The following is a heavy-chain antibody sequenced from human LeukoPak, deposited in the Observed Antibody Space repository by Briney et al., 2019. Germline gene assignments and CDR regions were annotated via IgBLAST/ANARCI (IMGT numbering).Heavy chain of an antibody. Sequence: GGSLRLSCAASGFTFSSYEMNWVRQAPGKGLEWVSYISSSGSTIYYADSVKGRFTISRDNAKNSLYLQMNSLRAEDTAVYYFALTMVRGAIDFDYWGQGTLVTVSS. CDR3: ALTMVRGAIDFDY. D-gene: IGHD3-10*01. J-gene: IGHJ4*02. V-gene: IGHV3-48*03. CDR1: GFTFSSYE. CDR2: ISSSGSTI.